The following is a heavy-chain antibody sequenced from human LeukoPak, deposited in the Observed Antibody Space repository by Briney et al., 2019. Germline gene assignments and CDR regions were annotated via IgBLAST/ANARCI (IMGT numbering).Heavy chain of an antibody. CDR2: INHRGSN. CDR3: ARAILRRIVGWAPFELSNWFDP. V-gene: IGHV4-34*01. CDR1: GGSFSGDY. Sequence: SETLSLTCAVYGGSFSGDYWSWIRQAPGKGLEWTGEINHRGSNNYNPSLKSRVTMSVDTSKNQFSLKLSSVTAADTAVYYCARAILRRIVGWAPFELSNWFDPWGQGTLVTVSS. D-gene: IGHD2-21*01. J-gene: IGHJ5*02.